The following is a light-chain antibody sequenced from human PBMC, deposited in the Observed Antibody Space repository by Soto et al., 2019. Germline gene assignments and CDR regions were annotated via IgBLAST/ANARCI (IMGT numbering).Light chain of an antibody. CDR3: ASSRSANTLVV. V-gene: IGLV2-14*01. CDR2: EVT. Sequence: ALTQPASVSGSPGQSITISCTGTSRDIGNYNYVSWYQHHPGKAPKLMIYEVTSRPSGVSDRFSGSKSGMTASLTISGLQPEDEADYFCASSRSANTLVVFGTGTKVTVL. CDR1: SRDIGNYNY. J-gene: IGLJ1*01.